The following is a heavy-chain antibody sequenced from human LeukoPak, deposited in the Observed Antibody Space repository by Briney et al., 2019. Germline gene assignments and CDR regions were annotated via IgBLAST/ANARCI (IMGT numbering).Heavy chain of an antibody. J-gene: IGHJ4*02. CDR3: ARRLGRSFDY. Sequence: GASVKVSCKASGYTFINHAIHWVRQAPGQRLEWMGWINIGNGNTKYSQNFQGRLTISSDTSATTAYMDLSSPRSEDTAVFYCARRLGRSFDYWGQGTLVTVSS. CDR2: INIGNGNT. V-gene: IGHV1-3*04. CDR1: GYTFINHA. D-gene: IGHD2-21*01.